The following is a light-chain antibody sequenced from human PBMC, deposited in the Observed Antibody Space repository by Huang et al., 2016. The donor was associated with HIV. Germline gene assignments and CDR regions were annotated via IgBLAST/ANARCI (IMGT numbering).Light chain of an antibody. Sequence: DIQMTQSPSSLSAFVGDYVTITCRASQNIDIHLNWYQQKPGKGPKLLIYTTSTLYSGVPSRFSGSVSGTHFTLTINSLQPEDSATYSCQQSYSSPRVTFGPGTKINI. J-gene: IGKJ3*01. CDR2: TTS. V-gene: IGKV1-39*01. CDR1: QNIDIH. CDR3: QQSYSSPRVT.